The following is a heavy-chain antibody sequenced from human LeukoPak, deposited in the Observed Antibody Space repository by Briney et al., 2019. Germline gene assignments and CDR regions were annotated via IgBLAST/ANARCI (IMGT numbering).Heavy chain of an antibody. CDR2: IRYDGSNK. CDR3: AKDTLRLGELSEFDY. V-gene: IGHV3-30*02. Sequence: GGSLRLSCAASGFTFSSYGMHWVRQAPGKGLEWVAFIRYDGSNKYYADSVKGRFTISRDNSKNTLYLQMNSLRAEGTAVYYCAKDTLRLGELSEFDYWGQGTLVTVSS. CDR1: GFTFSSYG. J-gene: IGHJ4*02. D-gene: IGHD3-16*02.